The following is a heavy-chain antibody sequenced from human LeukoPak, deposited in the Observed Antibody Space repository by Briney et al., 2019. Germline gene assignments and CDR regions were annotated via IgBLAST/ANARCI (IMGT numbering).Heavy chain of an antibody. Sequence: GSLRLSCAASGFTVSSNYMSWVRQAPGKGLEWVAFIRYDGSNKYYADSVKGRFTISRDNSKNTLYLQMNSLRAEDTAVYYCAKDPTQYYDFWSGYFQHWGQGTLVTVSS. D-gene: IGHD3-3*01. CDR2: IRYDGSNK. V-gene: IGHV3-30*02. CDR1: GFTVSSNY. J-gene: IGHJ1*01. CDR3: AKDPTQYYDFWSGYFQH.